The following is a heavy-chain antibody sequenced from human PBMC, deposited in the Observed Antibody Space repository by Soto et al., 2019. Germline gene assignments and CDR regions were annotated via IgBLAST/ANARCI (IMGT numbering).Heavy chain of an antibody. CDR3: ARTTVKLDY. Sequence: QVQLQQWGAGLLKPSETLSLTCAVYGGSFSAYYWGWIRQPPGKGLEWIGEINHSGSTNYNPSLKSRVTISVDTSKIQFSLKLSSVTAADTAVYYCARTTVKLDYWGQGSLVTVSS. V-gene: IGHV4-34*01. CDR1: GGSFSAYY. CDR2: INHSGST. J-gene: IGHJ4*02. D-gene: IGHD4-17*01.